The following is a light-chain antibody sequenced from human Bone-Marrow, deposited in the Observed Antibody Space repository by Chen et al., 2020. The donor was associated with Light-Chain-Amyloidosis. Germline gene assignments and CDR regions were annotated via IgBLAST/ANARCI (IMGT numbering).Light chain of an antibody. Sequence: QSALTQPASVSGSPGQSITISCTGTSSDIGAYNYVSWYQQYPGKAPKLIISDVSNRPLGVSNRCAGSKSGDTASLTIAGLQAEEAAEYYCSSHSRSAPVIFGGGTKLTVL. V-gene: IGLV2-14*01. J-gene: IGLJ2*01. CDR3: SSHSRSAPVI. CDR1: SSDIGAYNY. CDR2: DVS.